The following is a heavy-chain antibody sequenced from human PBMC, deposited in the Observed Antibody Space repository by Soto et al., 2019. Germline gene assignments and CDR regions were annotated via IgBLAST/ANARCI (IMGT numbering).Heavy chain of an antibody. J-gene: IGHJ6*02. D-gene: IGHD6-13*01. Sequence: GGSLRLSCAASGFTFGSYWMSWVRQAQGKGLEWVANIKQDGSEKYYVDSVKGRFTISRDNAKNSLYLQMNSLRAEDTAVYYCARDAVDSRSRPPNYYGMDVWGQGTTVTVSS. V-gene: IGHV3-7*01. CDR1: GFTFGSYW. CDR3: ARDAVDSRSRPPNYYGMDV. CDR2: IKQDGSEK.